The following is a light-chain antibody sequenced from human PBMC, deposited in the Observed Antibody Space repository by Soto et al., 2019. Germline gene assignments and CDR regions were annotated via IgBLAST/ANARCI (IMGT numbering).Light chain of an antibody. V-gene: IGKV3-11*01. Sequence: EIVLTQSPATLSLSPGERATLSCRASQSVSSFLAWYQQRPGQPPRLLIYDVSNRATGSPTRFSGSGSWTDFTLTISSLEPEDFAVYYCQQRINWPLTFGGGTKVEIK. CDR1: QSVSSF. J-gene: IGKJ4*01. CDR2: DVS. CDR3: QQRINWPLT.